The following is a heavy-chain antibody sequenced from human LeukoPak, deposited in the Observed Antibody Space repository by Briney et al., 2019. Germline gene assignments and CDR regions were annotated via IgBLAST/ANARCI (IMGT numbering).Heavy chain of an antibody. V-gene: IGHV3-53*01. J-gene: IGHJ3*01. CDR3: AINGCYRGVCDFDV. CDR1: GFTVSSNY. CDR2: TYSGGST. D-gene: IGHD2-21*01. Sequence: GGSLRLSCAASGFTVSSNYMSWVRQAPGKGLEWVSVTYSGGSTYYADSVKGRFTISRDNSKNTLYLQMNSLRAEDTAVYYCAINGCYRGVCDFDVWGQGTMVTVSS.